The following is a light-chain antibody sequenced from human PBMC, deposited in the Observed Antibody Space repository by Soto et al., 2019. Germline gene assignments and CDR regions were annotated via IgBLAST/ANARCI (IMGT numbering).Light chain of an antibody. Sequence: DVVMTQSPLSLPVTLGQPASISCRSNQSLVHSDGIAYFSWFQQRPGRSPRRLIYKVSNRDSGVPDRFSGSGSGTDFARKISRVVAEDVGVYYCMQGTHWPITFGRGTRPE. J-gene: IGKJ5*01. CDR1: QSLVHSDGIAY. CDR2: KVS. V-gene: IGKV2-30*02. CDR3: MQGTHWPIT.